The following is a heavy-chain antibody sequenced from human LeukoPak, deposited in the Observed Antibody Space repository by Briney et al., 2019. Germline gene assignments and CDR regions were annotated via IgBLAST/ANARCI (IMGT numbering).Heavy chain of an antibody. Sequence: ASVKVSCKASGYTFTSYGISWVRQAPGQGLEWMGWISAYNGNTNYAQKLQGRVTMTTDTSTSTAYMELRSLRSDDTAVYYCARDPRSIAVAGTYDYYYCMDVWGQGTTVTVSS. CDR3: ARDPRSIAVAGTYDYYYCMDV. CDR2: ISAYNGNT. CDR1: GYTFTSYG. J-gene: IGHJ6*02. V-gene: IGHV1-18*01. D-gene: IGHD6-19*01.